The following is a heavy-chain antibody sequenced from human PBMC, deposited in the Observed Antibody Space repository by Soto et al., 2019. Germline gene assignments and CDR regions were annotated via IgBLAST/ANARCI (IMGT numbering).Heavy chain of an antibody. CDR3: AKLAAAGTWYYYYGMDV. J-gene: IGHJ6*02. D-gene: IGHD6-13*01. CDR2: ISGSGGST. CDR1: GFTFSSYA. Sequence: EVQLLESGGGLVQPGGSLRLSCAASGFTFSSYAMSWVRQAPGKGLEWVSAISGSGGSTYYADSVKGRFTISRDNSKNTLYLQMSSLRAEATAVYYCAKLAAAGTWYYYYGMDVWGQGTTVTVSS. V-gene: IGHV3-23*01.